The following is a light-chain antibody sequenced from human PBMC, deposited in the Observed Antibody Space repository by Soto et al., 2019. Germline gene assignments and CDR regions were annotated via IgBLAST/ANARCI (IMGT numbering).Light chain of an antibody. J-gene: IGLJ2*01. CDR1: SSDVGGYNY. Sequence: QSALTQPASVSGSPGQSITITWTATSSDVGGYNYVSWYQQHPGKAPKLMIYEVSNRPSGVSNRFSGSKSGNTASLTISGLQAEDEADYYCSSYTSSSTVVFGGGTKLTVL. V-gene: IGLV2-14*01. CDR2: EVS. CDR3: SSYTSSSTVV.